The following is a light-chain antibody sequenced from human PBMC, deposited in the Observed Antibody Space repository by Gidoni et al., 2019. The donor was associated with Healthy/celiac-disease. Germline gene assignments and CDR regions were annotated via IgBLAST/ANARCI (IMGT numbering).Light chain of an antibody. J-gene: IGKJ1*01. Sequence: DIQMPKSPSSLSASVGDRVTITCRASQSISSYLNWYQQKPGKAPKLLIYAASSLKSGVPSRFSGSGSGTDFTLTISSLQPEDFATYYCQQSYSTPPWTFGQGTKVEIK. CDR2: AAS. V-gene: IGKV1-39*01. CDR3: QQSYSTPPWT. CDR1: QSISSY.